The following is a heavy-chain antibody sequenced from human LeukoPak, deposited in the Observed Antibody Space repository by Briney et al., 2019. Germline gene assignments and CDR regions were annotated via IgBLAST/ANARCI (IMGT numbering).Heavy chain of an antibody. J-gene: IGHJ1*01. CDR2: IFYSGST. D-gene: IGHD3-22*01. CDR1: GGSISTYY. V-gene: IGHV4-59*01. CDR3: ARGNSYYASSDYFPWESFQH. Sequence: AETLSLTCTVSGGSISTYYWSWIRQPPGKGLEWIGYIFYSGSTNYNPSLKSRVTISVDTSKNQFSLNLSSVTAADTAVYYCARGNSYYASSDYFPWESFQHWGQGTLVTVSS.